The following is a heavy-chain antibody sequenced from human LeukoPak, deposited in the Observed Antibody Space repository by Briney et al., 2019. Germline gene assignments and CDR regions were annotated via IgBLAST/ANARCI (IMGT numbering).Heavy chain of an antibody. J-gene: IGHJ4*02. V-gene: IGHV4-4*07. CDR3: ARERGGKIVVVITD. CDR2: IYTSGST. Sequence: SETLSLTCTVSGGSISSYYWGWIRQPAGKGLEWIGRIYTSGSTNYNPSLKSRVTISVDKSKNQFSLKLSSVTAADTAVYYCARERGGKIVVVITDWGQGTLVTVSS. CDR1: GGSISSYY. D-gene: IGHD3-22*01.